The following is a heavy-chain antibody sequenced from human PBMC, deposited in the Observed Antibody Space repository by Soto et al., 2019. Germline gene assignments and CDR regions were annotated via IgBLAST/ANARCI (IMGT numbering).Heavy chain of an antibody. CDR1: GYTFTSYA. Sequence: ASVKVSCKASGYTFTSYAIHWVRQAPGQRLEWMGWINAGNGNTKYSQKFQGRVIITRDTSAGTAYMELRSLRSEDTAVYYCARERIVVVRGYFDYWGQGTLVTVSS. CDR3: ARERIVVVRGYFDY. J-gene: IGHJ4*02. CDR2: INAGNGNT. V-gene: IGHV1-3*01. D-gene: IGHD3-22*01.